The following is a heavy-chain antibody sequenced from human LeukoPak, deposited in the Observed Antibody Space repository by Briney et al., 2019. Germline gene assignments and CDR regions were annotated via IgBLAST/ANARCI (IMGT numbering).Heavy chain of an antibody. CDR3: ATVLYCSGGSCYPALDY. CDR1: GYTFSTYG. Sequence: ASVKVSCKASGYTFSTYGISWVRQAPGQGLEWMGWISAYNGNTHYAQKLQGRVTMTTDTSTSTAYMELRSLRSEDTAVYYCATVLYCSGGSCYPALDYWGQGTLVTVSS. J-gene: IGHJ4*02. V-gene: IGHV1-18*01. D-gene: IGHD2-15*01. CDR2: ISAYNGNT.